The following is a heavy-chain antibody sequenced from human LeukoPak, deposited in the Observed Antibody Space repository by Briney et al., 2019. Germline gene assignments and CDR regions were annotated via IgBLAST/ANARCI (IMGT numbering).Heavy chain of an antibody. J-gene: IGHJ6*04. Sequence: GGSLRLSCAASGFTFSSSSMNWVRQAPGGGLGGISYINGRSVTIYYADSVKGRFTISRDNAKNSLYLQMNSLRAEDTAVYYCARDSPPYCSSTSCALSVWGKGTTVTVSS. CDR3: ARDSPPYCSSTSCALSV. CDR2: INGRSVTI. CDR1: GFTFSSSS. V-gene: IGHV3-48*04. D-gene: IGHD2-2*01.